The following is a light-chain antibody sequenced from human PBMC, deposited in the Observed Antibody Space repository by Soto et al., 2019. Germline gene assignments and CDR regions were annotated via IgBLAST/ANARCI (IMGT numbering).Light chain of an antibody. V-gene: IGLV2-14*03. CDR3: SSYTSSSTPYV. Sequence: QSALTQPASVSGSPGQSITVSCTGTSSDVGGSNYVSWYQQHPGKAPKLMIYDVSDRPSGVSNRFSGSKSGNTASLTISGLQAEDEADYYCSSYTSSSTPYVFGPGTKVTVL. CDR2: DVS. J-gene: IGLJ1*01. CDR1: SSDVGGSNY.